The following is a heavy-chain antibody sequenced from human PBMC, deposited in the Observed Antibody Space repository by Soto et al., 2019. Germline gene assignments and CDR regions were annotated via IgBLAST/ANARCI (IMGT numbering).Heavy chain of an antibody. CDR1: GFTFSSYA. CDR2: ISGSGGST. Sequence: VQLLESGGGLVQPGGSLRLSCAASGFTFSSYAMSWVRQAPGKGLEWVSAISGSGGSTYYADSVKGRFTISRDNSKNTLYLQMNSLRAEDTAVYYCAKDRCSGGSCYSGAFDIWGQGTMVTVSS. J-gene: IGHJ3*02. CDR3: AKDRCSGGSCYSGAFDI. V-gene: IGHV3-23*01. D-gene: IGHD2-15*01.